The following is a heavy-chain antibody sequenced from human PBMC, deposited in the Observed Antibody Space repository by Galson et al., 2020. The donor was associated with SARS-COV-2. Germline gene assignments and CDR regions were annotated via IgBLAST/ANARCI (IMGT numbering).Heavy chain of an antibody. J-gene: IGHJ4*02. CDR1: GGTFSSYA. CDR3: ARTYGVGANFDY. Sequence: KISCKASGGTFSSYAISWVRQAPGQGLEWMGGIIPIFGTANYAQKFQGRVTITTDESTSTAYMELSSLRSEDTAVYYCARTYGVGANFDYWGQGTLVTVSS. V-gene: IGHV1-69*05. D-gene: IGHD1-26*01. CDR2: IIPIFGTA.